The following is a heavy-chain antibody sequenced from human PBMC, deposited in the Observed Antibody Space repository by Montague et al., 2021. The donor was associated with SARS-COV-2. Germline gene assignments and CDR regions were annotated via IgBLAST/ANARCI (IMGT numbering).Heavy chain of an antibody. CDR3: ARGRIVGDTLFDS. J-gene: IGHJ4*02. D-gene: IGHD1-26*01. Sequence: SLRLSCAASGFTFNNFGMQWVRQAPGKGLEWVAAISRNNNYTYYADSLKGRFTISRDNSKNSLYLQLNSLRAEDTAVYYCARGRIVGDTLFDSWGQGTLVTVSS. CDR1: GFTFNNFG. CDR2: ISRNNNYT. V-gene: IGHV3-21*01.